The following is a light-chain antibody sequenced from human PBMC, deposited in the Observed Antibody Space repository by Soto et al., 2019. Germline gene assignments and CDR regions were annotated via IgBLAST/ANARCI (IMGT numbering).Light chain of an antibody. J-gene: IGKJ5*01. CDR2: GAS. V-gene: IGKV3-20*01. CDR3: QQYDSSPIT. CDR1: QSVSSSY. Sequence: EIVLTQSPGTLSLSLGDRATISCRASQSVSSSYLAWYQQKPGQAPSLLIYGASSRDTGVPARFSGSGSGTDFTLTISRLQPEDFAVYYCQQYDSSPITFGQGTRLEIK.